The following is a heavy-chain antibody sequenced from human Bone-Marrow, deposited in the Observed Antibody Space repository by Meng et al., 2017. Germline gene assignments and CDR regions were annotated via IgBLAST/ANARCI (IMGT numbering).Heavy chain of an antibody. CDR3: ARPYDSSGYYYGHDAFDI. J-gene: IGHJ3*02. CDR1: GGTFSSYT. V-gene: IGHV1-69*02. CDR2: IIPILGIA. D-gene: IGHD3-22*01. Sequence: SVKVSCKASGGTFSSYTISWVRQAPGQGLEWMGRIIPILGIANYAQKFQGRVTITADKSTSTAYMGLSSLRSEDTAVYYCARPYDSSGYYYGHDAFDIWGQGTMVTVSS.